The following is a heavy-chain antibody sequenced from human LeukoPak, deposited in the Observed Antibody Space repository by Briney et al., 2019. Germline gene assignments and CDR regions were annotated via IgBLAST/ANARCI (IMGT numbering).Heavy chain of an antibody. J-gene: IGHJ4*02. CDR3: ARDPEGGYADY. V-gene: IGHV4-34*01. Sequence: SETLSLTCAVYGGSFSGYYWSWIRQPPGKGLEWIGEINHSGSTNYNPSLKSRVTISVDTSKNQFSLKLSSVTAADTAVYYCARDPEGGYADYWGQGTLVTVSS. CDR2: INHSGST. D-gene: IGHD3-22*01. CDR1: GGSFSGYY.